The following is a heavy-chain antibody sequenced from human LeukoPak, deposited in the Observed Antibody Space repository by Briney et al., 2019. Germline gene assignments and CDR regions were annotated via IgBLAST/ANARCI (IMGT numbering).Heavy chain of an antibody. CDR2: IRGGGGST. Sequence: GGSLRLSCAASGFTFSSYAMSWVRQAPGKGLEWVSAIRGGGGSTYYADSVKGRFTISRDNSKNTLYLQMNSLRAEDTAVYYCAKDSISSGWFQGDTTSFDYWGQGTLVTVSS. CDR3: AKDSISSGWFQGDTTSFDY. J-gene: IGHJ4*02. V-gene: IGHV3-23*01. CDR1: GFTFSSYA. D-gene: IGHD6-19*01.